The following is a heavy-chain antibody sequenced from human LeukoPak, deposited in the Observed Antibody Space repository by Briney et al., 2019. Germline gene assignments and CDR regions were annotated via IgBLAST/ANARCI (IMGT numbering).Heavy chain of an antibody. CDR2: INHSGST. Sequence: SETLPLTCAVYGGSFSGYYWSWIRQPPGKGLEWIGEINHSGSTNYNPSLKSRVTISVDTSKNQFSLKLSSVTAADTAVYYCATRGIAAAGPEANNWFDPWGQGTLVTVSS. D-gene: IGHD6-13*01. CDR3: ATRGIAAAGPEANNWFDP. CDR1: GGSFSGYY. V-gene: IGHV4-34*01. J-gene: IGHJ5*02.